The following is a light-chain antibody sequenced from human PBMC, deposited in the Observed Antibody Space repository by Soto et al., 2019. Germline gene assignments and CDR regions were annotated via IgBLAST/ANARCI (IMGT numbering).Light chain of an antibody. J-gene: IGKJ1*01. CDR3: QQRSNWPGT. Sequence: EIVLTQSPATLSLSPGERATLSCRASQSVSSFLAWYQHKPGQAPRLLIYDASNRATGIPARFSGSGSGTDFPLTISSLEPEDFAVYYCQQRSNWPGTFGQGTKVEIK. CDR1: QSVSSF. CDR2: DAS. V-gene: IGKV3-11*01.